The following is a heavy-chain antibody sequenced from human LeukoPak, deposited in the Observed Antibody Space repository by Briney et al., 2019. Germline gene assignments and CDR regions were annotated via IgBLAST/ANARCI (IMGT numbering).Heavy chain of an antibody. Sequence: ASVKVSCKASGYTFTSYAMNWVRQAPGQGLEGMGWINTNTGNPTYAQGFTGRFVFSLDTSVSTAYLQISSLKAEDTAVYYCASFPSSPPFDYWGQGTLVTVSS. CDR1: GYTFTSYA. J-gene: IGHJ4*02. V-gene: IGHV7-4-1*02. CDR3: ASFPSSPPFDY. CDR2: INTNTGNP. D-gene: IGHD6-6*01.